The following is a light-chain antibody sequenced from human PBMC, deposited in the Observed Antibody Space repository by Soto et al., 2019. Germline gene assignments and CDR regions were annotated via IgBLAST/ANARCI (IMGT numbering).Light chain of an antibody. CDR3: QHYGSSPWT. Sequence: DIVLTQSPGTLSLSPGERATLSCRASQSVGSYLAWYRQRPGQAPRLHIYTTSNRATDIPDRFSGSGSGTDFTLTISRLEPEDFAVYYCQHYGSSPWTFGQGTKVEIK. CDR1: QSVGSY. J-gene: IGKJ1*01. V-gene: IGKV3-20*01. CDR2: TTS.